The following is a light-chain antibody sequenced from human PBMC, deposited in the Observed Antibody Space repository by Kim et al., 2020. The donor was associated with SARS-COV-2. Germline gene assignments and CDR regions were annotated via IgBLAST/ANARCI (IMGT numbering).Light chain of an antibody. CDR1: KLGDKY. CDR2: QDS. Sequence: SYELTQPPSVSVSPGQTASITCSGDKLGDKYACWYQQKPGQSPVLVIYQDSKRPSGIPERFSGSNSGNTATLTISGTQAMDEADYYCQAWEEVFGGGTKVTVL. CDR3: QAWEEV. V-gene: IGLV3-1*01. J-gene: IGLJ2*01.